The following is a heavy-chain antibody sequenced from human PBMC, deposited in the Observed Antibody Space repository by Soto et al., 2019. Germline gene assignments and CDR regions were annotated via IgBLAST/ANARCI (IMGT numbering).Heavy chain of an antibody. CDR1: GFTFSSYA. CDR2: ISGSGGST. J-gene: IGHJ4*02. D-gene: IGHD6-19*01. CDR3: AKDLGYSSGWTKTDLFDY. Sequence: GGSLRLSCAASGFTFSSYAMSWVRQAPGKGLEWVSAISGSGGSTYYADSVKGRFTISRDNSKNTLYLQMNSLRAEDTAVYYCAKDLGYSSGWTKTDLFDYWGQGTLVTVSS. V-gene: IGHV3-23*01.